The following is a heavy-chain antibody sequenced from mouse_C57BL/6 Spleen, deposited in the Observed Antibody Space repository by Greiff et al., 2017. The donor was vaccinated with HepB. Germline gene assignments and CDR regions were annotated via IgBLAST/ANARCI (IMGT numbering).Heavy chain of an antibody. Sequence: EVHLVESGPGLVKPSQSLSLTCSVTGYSITSGYYWNWIRQFPGKKLEWMGYISYDGSNNYNPSLKNRIAITRDTSKNQFVLKLNSVTTEDTATYYCARGSHYYYGSSYFDYWGQGTTLTVSS. CDR1: GYSITSGYY. CDR2: ISYDGSN. V-gene: IGHV3-6*01. CDR3: ARGSHYYYGSSYFDY. D-gene: IGHD1-1*01. J-gene: IGHJ2*01.